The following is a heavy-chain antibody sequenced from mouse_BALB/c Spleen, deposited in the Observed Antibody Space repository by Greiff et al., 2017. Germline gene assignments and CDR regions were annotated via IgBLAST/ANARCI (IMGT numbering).Heavy chain of an antibody. CDR1: GFSLTSYG. Sequence: VKLEESGPGLVQPSQSLSITCTVSGFSLTSYGVHWVRQSPGKGLEWLGVIWSGGSTDYNAAFISRLSISKDNSKSQVFFKMNSLQANDTAIYYCGGLSRYYYAMDYWGQGTSVTVSS. CDR2: IWSGGST. D-gene: IGHD6-5*01. CDR3: GGLSRYYYAMDY. V-gene: IGHV2-2*02. J-gene: IGHJ4*01.